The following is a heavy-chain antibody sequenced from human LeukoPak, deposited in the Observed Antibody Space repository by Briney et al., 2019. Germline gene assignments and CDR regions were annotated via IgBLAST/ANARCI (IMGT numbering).Heavy chain of an antibody. J-gene: IGHJ4*02. V-gene: IGHV1-3*01. CDR2: INAGNGNT. CDR1: GYIFTNYA. CDR3: ARGSYFYGSGSFMGSDY. D-gene: IGHD3-10*01. Sequence: ASVKVSCKASGYIFTNYAVHWVRQAPGQRLEWMGWINAGNGNTEYSQNFQDRVTITRDTSATTAYMELSSLRSEDTAVYYCARGSYFYGSGSFMGSDYWGQGTLVTVSS.